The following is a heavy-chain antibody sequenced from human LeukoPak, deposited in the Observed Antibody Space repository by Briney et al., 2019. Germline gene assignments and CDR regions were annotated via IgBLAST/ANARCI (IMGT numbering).Heavy chain of an antibody. CDR1: GFTFSSYG. V-gene: IGHV3-33*01. D-gene: IGHD5-24*01. Sequence: PGRSLRLSCAASGFTFSSYGMHWVRQAPGKGLEWVAVIWYDGSNKYYADSVKGRFTISRDNSKNTLYLQMNSLRAEDTAVYYCARDRDGYNPQGFDPWGQGTLVTVSS. CDR3: ARDRDGYNPQGFDP. J-gene: IGHJ5*02. CDR2: IWYDGSNK.